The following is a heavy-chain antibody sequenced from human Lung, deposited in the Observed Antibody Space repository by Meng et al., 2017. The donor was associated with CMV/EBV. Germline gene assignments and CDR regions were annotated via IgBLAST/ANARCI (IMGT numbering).Heavy chain of an antibody. CDR3: ASDKECYFSSCEWDYYYYAVTDA. CDR1: GFTFSSYS. V-gene: IGHV3-48*04. D-gene: IGHD2-2*01. Sequence: GGSLRLSCAASGFTFSSYSMNWVRQAPGKGLEWLSYISSASGTTYYADSVSGRLTISRDNAKNSLYLQMYSLKAEDTAVYYSASDKECYFSSCEWDYYYYAVTDAWGQGTAVTVSS. J-gene: IGHJ6*02. CDR2: ISSASGTT.